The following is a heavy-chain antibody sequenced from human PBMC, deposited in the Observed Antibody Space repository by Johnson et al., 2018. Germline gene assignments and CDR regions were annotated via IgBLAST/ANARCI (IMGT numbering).Heavy chain of an antibody. CDR2: VNWNGGST. J-gene: IGHJ6*03. CDR1: GFTFDDYG. V-gene: IGHV3-20*04. Sequence: VQLVQSGGGVVRPGGSLRLSCAASGFTFDDYGMSWVRQAPGTGLEWVSGVNWNGGSTGYADSVKGRFTISRDNAKNSRYLQRNSLRAEDTALYYCARDQAYGDYPPWYYYMDVWGKGTTVTVSS. D-gene: IGHD4-17*01. CDR3: ARDQAYGDYPPWYYYMDV.